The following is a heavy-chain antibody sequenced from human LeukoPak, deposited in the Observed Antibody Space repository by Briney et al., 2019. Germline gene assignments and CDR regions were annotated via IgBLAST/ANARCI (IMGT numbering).Heavy chain of an antibody. Sequence: GGSLRLSCAAPGFTFSSYTMNWVRQAPGKGLEYVSSISSSSSHIYYADSVKGRFTISRDNTKSSLYLQMNSLRAEDMAVYYCARGYCGGDCYGDWGQGTLVTVSS. J-gene: IGHJ1*01. CDR3: ARGYCGGDCYGD. V-gene: IGHV3-21*01. CDR2: ISSSSSHI. CDR1: GFTFSSYT. D-gene: IGHD2-21*02.